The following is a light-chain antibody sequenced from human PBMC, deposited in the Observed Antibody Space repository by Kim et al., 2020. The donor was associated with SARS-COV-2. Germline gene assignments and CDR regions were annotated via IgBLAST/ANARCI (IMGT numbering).Light chain of an antibody. Sequence: ASAGDKVTISCRMSQHISSDLDWYQQKPGKTPELLIYAASTLQSGVPPRFSGSGSGTDFTLTISCLQSEDFATYYCQQYHSFPLTFGGGTKVDIK. CDR3: QQYHSFPLT. CDR1: QHISSD. V-gene: IGKV1D-8*01. CDR2: AAS. J-gene: IGKJ4*01.